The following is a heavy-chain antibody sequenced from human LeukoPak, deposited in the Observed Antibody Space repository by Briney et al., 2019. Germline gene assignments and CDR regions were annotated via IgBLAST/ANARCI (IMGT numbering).Heavy chain of an antibody. CDR3: ATDPTYDSNGYPLDY. CDR1: GGSISNTSYY. D-gene: IGHD3-22*01. CDR2: IFYGGKT. Sequence: SETLSLTCTVSGGSISNTSYYWGWIRQPPGKGLEWIGSIFYGGKTYYKPSLKSRVTISLDTSKNQFSLKLNSVTAADTAVYYCATDPTYDSNGYPLDYWGQGTLVTVSS. J-gene: IGHJ4*02. V-gene: IGHV4-39*01.